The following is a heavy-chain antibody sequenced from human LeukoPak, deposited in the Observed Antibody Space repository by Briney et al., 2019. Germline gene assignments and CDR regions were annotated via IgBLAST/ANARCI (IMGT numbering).Heavy chain of an antibody. Sequence: PSETLSPTCTVSGGSISSYYWSWLRQPAGKGLEWIGRIYTSGSTNYNPSLKSRVTMSVDTSKNQFPLKLSSVTAADTAVYYCAADVAVAGRRGFDYWGQGTLVTVSS. D-gene: IGHD6-19*01. CDR2: IYTSGST. V-gene: IGHV4-4*07. J-gene: IGHJ4*02. CDR3: AADVAVAGRRGFDY. CDR1: GGSISSYY.